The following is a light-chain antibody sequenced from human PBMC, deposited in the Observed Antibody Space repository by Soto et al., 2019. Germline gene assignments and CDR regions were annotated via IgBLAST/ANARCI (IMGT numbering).Light chain of an antibody. Sequence: EIVLTQSPGTLSLSPGERATLSCRASQSVSISYLAWYQQKPGQAPRLLIYGASSRATGIPDRFSGSGSGTDFTLTISRLEPEDFSVYYCQQYGRSLWTFGQGTKVEIK. J-gene: IGKJ1*01. CDR2: GAS. CDR3: QQYGRSLWT. V-gene: IGKV3-20*01. CDR1: QSVSISY.